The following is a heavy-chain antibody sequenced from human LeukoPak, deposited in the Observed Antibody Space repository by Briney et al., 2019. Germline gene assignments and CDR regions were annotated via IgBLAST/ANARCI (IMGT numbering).Heavy chain of an antibody. V-gene: IGHV3-30*02. J-gene: IGHJ1*01. D-gene: IGHD2-2*01. CDR1: GFAFSYG. Sequence: GGSLRLSCAASGFAFSYGMHWVRQAPGKGLEGVAFIRYDGSNKYYADSVKGRFTISRDNSKNTLYLQMNSLRAEDTAVYYCARTRWDSSTLGPFFQHWGQGTLVTVSS. CDR2: IRYDGSNK. CDR3: ARTRWDSSTLGPFFQH.